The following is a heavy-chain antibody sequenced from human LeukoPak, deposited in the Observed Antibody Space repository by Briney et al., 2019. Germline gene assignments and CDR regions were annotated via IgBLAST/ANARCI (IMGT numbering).Heavy chain of an antibody. J-gene: IGHJ4*02. Sequence: ASVKVSCKASGYTFTSYGISWVRQAPGQGLEWMGWISAYNGNTNYAQKLQGRVTMTTDTSTSTAYMELRSLRSDDTAVYYCARGPRDYYDSSGYYHLSSPIDYWGQGTLVTVSS. D-gene: IGHD3-22*01. CDR3: ARGPRDYYDSSGYYHLSSPIDY. CDR2: ISAYNGNT. V-gene: IGHV1-18*01. CDR1: GYTFTSYG.